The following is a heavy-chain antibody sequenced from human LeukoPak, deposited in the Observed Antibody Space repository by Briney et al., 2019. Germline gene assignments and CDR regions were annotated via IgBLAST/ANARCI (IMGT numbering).Heavy chain of an antibody. CDR3: ARLCQVTTCGKFED. CDR2: IYHSGSI. Sequence: SETLSLTCTVSGDSLGSGMYCWVWIRQAPGKGLTWIGSIYHSGSIFYNASFESRVAMSVDPSNNQFSLRLTSVTAADTAVYYCARLCQVTTCGKFEDWGQGILVTVSS. CDR1: GDSLGSGMYC. V-gene: IGHV4-39*01. J-gene: IGHJ4*02. D-gene: IGHD2-21*02.